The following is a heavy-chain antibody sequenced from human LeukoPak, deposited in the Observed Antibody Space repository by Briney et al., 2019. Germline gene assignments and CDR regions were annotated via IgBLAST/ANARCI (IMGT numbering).Heavy chain of an antibody. V-gene: IGHV4-34*01. J-gene: IGHJ5*02. Sequence: SETLSLTCAVYIDSFSNYHWNWIRQTPAKGMEWIGEVNESGGTNISPSLRSRVILSVDTSKNQFSLKLISVTVADTAIYYCARGQGATVPQVGKNWFDPWGQGTRVTVSP. D-gene: IGHD1-26*01. CDR1: IDSFSNYH. CDR2: VNESGGT. CDR3: ARGQGATVPQVGKNWFDP.